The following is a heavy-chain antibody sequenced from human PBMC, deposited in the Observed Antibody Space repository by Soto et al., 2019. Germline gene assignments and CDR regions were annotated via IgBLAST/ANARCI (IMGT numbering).Heavy chain of an antibody. CDR1: GFTFSSYA. CDR3: ARVAYCGGPCSFYYFDL. D-gene: IGHD2-21*01. J-gene: IGHJ4*02. Sequence: GGSLRLSCTASGFTFSSYAMSWVRQAPGKGLEWVSVLGGSGGITYYADSVKGRFIISRDNSKNTLHLQLNSLRAEDTARYYCARVAYCGGPCSFYYFDLWGQGTLVTVSS. CDR2: LGGSGGIT. V-gene: IGHV3-23*01.